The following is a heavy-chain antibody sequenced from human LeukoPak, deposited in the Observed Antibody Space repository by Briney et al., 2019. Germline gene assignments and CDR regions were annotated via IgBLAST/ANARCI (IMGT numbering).Heavy chain of an antibody. V-gene: IGHV4-31*03. CDR3: ARGLVWCSGGSCYPDAFDI. CDR2: IYYSGST. CDR1: GGSISSGGYY. D-gene: IGHD2-15*01. J-gene: IGHJ3*02. Sequence: NPSETLSLTCTVSGGSISSGGYYWSWIRQHPGKGLEWIGYIYYSGSTYYNPSLKSRATISVDTSKNQFSLKLSSVTAADTAVYYCARGLVWCSGGSCYPDAFDIWGQGTMVTVSS.